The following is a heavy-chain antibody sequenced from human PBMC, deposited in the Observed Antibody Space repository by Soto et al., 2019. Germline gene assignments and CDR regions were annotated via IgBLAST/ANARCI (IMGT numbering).Heavy chain of an antibody. CDR3: ARVVRGVIYYYFDY. CDR2: ISAYNGNT. D-gene: IGHD3-10*02. Sequence: ASVKVSCKASGYTFTSYGISWVRQAPGQGLEWMGWISAYNGNTNYAQKLQGRVTMTTDTSTSTAYMELRSLRSDDTAVYYCARVVRGVIYYYFDYWGQGTLVTVPQ. J-gene: IGHJ4*02. CDR1: GYTFTSYG. V-gene: IGHV1-18*01.